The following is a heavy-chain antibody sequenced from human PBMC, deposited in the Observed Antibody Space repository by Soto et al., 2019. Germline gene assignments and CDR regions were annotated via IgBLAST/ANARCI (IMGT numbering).Heavy chain of an antibody. CDR3: ARAVDGYNYYPWYFDL. V-gene: IGHV4-59*01. Sequence: SETLSLTCTVSGGSISSYYWSWIRQPPGKGLEWIGYIYYSGGTNYNPSLKSRVTISVDTSKNQFSLKLSSVTAADTAVYYCARAVDGYNYYPWYFDLWGRGTLVTVSS. CDR2: IYYSGGT. CDR1: GGSISSYY. J-gene: IGHJ2*01. D-gene: IGHD5-12*01.